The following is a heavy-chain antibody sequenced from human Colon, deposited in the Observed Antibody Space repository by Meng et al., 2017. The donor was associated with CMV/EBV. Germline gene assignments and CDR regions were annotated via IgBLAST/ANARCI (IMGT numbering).Heavy chain of an antibody. D-gene: IGHD5-12*01. V-gene: IGHV3-21*01. CDR1: GVTFSSYS. Sequence: LTGAASGVTFSSYSMNWVRQAPGKGLEWVSSISSSSSYIYYADSVKGRFTISRDNAKNSLYLQMNSLRAEDTAVYYCARGGLPEVYYYYGMDVWGQGTTVTVSS. CDR2: ISSSSSYI. J-gene: IGHJ6*02. CDR3: ARGGLPEVYYYYGMDV.